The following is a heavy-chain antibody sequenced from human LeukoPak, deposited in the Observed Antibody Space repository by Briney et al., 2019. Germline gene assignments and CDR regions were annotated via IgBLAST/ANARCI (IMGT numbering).Heavy chain of an antibody. D-gene: IGHD2-15*01. CDR2: IKSDGSMT. CDR1: GFTFSGYW. Sequence: PGGSLRLSCVASGFTFSGYWMHWVRQPPGKGLVWVSRIKSDGSMTNYADSVKGRFTISRDNAKNTLYLQMNSLRAKDTAVYYCASQVVGAAFDPWGQGTLVTVSS. J-gene: IGHJ5*02. V-gene: IGHV3-74*01. CDR3: ASQVVGAAFDP.